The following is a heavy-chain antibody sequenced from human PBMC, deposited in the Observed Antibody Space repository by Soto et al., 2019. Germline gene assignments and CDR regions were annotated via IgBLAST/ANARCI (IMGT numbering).Heavy chain of an antibody. CDR3: ARGRPHDY. J-gene: IGHJ4*02. CDR1: GYTFTNYG. CDR2: LSVYNGNT. Sequence: ASVKVSCKASGYTFTNYGISWVRQAPGQGLEWVGWLSVYNGNTNYAQKFQGRVTVTTDTSTSTAYMELRSLISDDTAVYYCARGRPHDYWGQGTLVTVS. V-gene: IGHV1-18*01.